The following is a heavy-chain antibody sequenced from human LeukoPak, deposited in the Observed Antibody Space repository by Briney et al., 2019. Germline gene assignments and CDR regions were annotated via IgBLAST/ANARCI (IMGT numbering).Heavy chain of an antibody. CDR1: GFTFNSYA. CDR2: ISGSDVST. V-gene: IGHV3-23*01. D-gene: IGHD3-3*01. J-gene: IGHJ4*02. CDR3: AKEGGVLRFLEWLNY. Sequence: PGGSLRLSCTASGFTFNSYAMIWVRQAPGKGLEWVSVISGSDVSTNYTSSVKGRFTISRDNSKNTLYLQMNSLRAEDTAVYYCAKEGGVLRFLEWLNYWGQGTLVTVSS.